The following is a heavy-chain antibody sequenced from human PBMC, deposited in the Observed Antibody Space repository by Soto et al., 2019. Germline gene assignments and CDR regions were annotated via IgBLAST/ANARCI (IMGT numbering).Heavy chain of an antibody. CDR2: ISYDGSNK. D-gene: IGHD3-22*01. Sequence: QVQLVESGGGVVQPGRSLRLSCAASGFTFSSYGMHWVRQAPGKGLEWVAVISYDGSNKYYADSVKGRFTISRDNSKNTLYLQMNCLRAEDTAVYYCANDLSSDSDLVPGFDYWGQGTLVTVSS. CDR3: ANDLSSDSDLVPGFDY. J-gene: IGHJ4*02. V-gene: IGHV3-30*18. CDR1: GFTFSSYG.